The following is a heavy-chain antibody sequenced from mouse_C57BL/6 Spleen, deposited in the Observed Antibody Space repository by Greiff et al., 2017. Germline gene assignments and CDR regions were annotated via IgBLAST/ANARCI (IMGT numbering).Heavy chain of an antibody. CDR1: GFNIKDDY. D-gene: IGHD4-1*01. CDR3: TTCSAGTLFAY. J-gene: IGHJ3*01. V-gene: IGHV14-4*01. Sequence: EVQLQQSGAELVRPGASVKLSCTASGFNIKDDYMHWVKQRPEQGLEWIGWIDPENGDTEYASKFQGKATITADTSSNTAYLQLSSLTSEDTAVYYCTTCSAGTLFAYWGQGTLVTVSA. CDR2: IDPENGDT.